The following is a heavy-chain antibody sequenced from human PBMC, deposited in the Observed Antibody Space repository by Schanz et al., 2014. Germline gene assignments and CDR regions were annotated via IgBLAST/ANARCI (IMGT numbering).Heavy chain of an antibody. D-gene: IGHD3-10*01. V-gene: IGHV1-18*01. J-gene: IGHJ4*02. CDR1: GYTFISYG. CDR2: ISAYNGHT. Sequence: QVQLVQSGAEVKKPGASVKVSCKASGYTFISYGIKWVRQAPGQGLEWMGWISAYNGHTDYAQKLQGRVTLTTDTSTSTAYMEVSSLRSEDTAVYYCATGPSGSLDYWGQGTLVTVSS. CDR3: ATGPSGSLDY.